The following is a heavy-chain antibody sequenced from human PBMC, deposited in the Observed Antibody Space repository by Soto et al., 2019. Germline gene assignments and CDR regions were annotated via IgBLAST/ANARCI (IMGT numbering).Heavy chain of an antibody. V-gene: IGHV3-48*03. Sequence: GGSLRLSCAASGFTFSTYEMNWVRQAPGKGLEWVSYISSGGSTIYADSVRGRFTISRDNAKNSLHLQMNSLRAEDTAVYYCARAGQYGGNFFSGYWGQGTLVTVSS. D-gene: IGHD3-16*01. CDR1: GFTFSTYE. CDR3: ARAGQYGGNFFSGY. J-gene: IGHJ4*02. CDR2: ISSGGSTI.